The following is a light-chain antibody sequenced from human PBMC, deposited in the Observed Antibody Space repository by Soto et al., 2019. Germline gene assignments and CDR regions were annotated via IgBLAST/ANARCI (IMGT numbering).Light chain of an antibody. J-gene: IGLJ2*01. Sequence: QSALTQPASVSGSPGQSITIPCTGTSSDLGTYNVVSWYQQHPGKAPKLMIYEGSKRPSGVSNRFSGSKSGNTASLTISGLQAEDEADYYCCSYAGSSTLIFGGGTKLTVL. CDR2: EGS. V-gene: IGLV2-23*01. CDR1: SSDLGTYNV. CDR3: CSYAGSSTLI.